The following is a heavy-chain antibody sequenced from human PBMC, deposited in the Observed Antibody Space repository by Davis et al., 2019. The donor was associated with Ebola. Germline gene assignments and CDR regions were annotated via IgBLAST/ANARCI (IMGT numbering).Heavy chain of an antibody. V-gene: IGHV3-33*08. D-gene: IGHD1-7*01. Sequence: AGSLRLSCAASGCTFSSYGMHWVRQAPGKGLEWVGLVWYDGSVKYYGDSVKGRFTISRDNSKDSLYLQMTSLKVEDTAVYYCATRFSNSDGALDIWGQGTFVTVSS. CDR2: VWYDGSVK. CDR1: GCTFSSYG. J-gene: IGHJ3*02. CDR3: ATRFSNSDGALDI.